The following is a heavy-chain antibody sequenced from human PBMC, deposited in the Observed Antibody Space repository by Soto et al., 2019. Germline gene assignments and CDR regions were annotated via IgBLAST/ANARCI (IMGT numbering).Heavy chain of an antibody. V-gene: IGHV3-23*01. CDR2: ISASAGNT. J-gene: IGHJ4*02. Sequence: LRLSCAGSGFTFSSYAMIWVRQAPGKGLEWVSSISASAGNTYYADSVKGRFTISRDNSKNTLYLQMNSLRAEDTAVYYCAKSRSGLQAYWGQGTLVTVSS. CDR3: AKSRSGLQAY. CDR1: GFTFSSYA. D-gene: IGHD4-4*01.